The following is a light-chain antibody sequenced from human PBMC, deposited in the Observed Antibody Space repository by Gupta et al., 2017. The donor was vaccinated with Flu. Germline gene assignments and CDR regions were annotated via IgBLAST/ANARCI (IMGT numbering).Light chain of an antibody. CDR3: QVWDSTSEHV. J-gene: IGLJ1*01. V-gene: IGLV3-21*02. Sequence: WGAAVGSKGVHWYQLRAGQAPILVIYDDRDRPSGIPERFSGSKSGNTATLIITRVEVADEADYYCQVWDSTSEHVFGSGTSVIV. CDR2: DDR. CDR1: AVGSKG.